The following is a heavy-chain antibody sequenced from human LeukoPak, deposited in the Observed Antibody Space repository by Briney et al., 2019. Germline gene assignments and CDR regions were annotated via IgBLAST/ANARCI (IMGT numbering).Heavy chain of an antibody. J-gene: IGHJ4*02. Sequence: GASVKVSCKASGYTFISSGMSWVRQAPGQGLEWMGWINSITGNPTYAQGFTGRFVFSWDTSVSTAYLQISSLKAKDTAVYFCARVRYTSGLYYFESWGQGTLVTVSS. V-gene: IGHV7-4-1*02. CDR3: ARVRYTSGLYYFES. CDR2: INSITGNP. D-gene: IGHD6-19*01. CDR1: GYTFISSG.